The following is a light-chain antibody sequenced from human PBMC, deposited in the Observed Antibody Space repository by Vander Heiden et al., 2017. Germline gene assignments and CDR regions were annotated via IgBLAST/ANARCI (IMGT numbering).Light chain of an antibody. Sequence: EIVLTQSPATLSLSPGERATLSCRASQSVSSYLAWYQQKPGQAPRLLIYDACNRATGIPARCSGSGSGTDVTITISSLEPEDYAVYYCQQRSNWPPWTFGQGTKVEIK. CDR3: QQRSNWPPWT. V-gene: IGKV3-11*01. CDR1: QSVSSY. J-gene: IGKJ1*01. CDR2: DAC.